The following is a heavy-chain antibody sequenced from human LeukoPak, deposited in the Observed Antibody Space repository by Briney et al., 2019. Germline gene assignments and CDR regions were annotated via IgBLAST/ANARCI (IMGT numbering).Heavy chain of an antibody. CDR3: AREVVPAAFAMDV. Sequence: SETLSLTCTVSGGSISSSSYYWYWIRQHPGKGLEWIGYIYYSGSTYYNPSLKSRLTISVDTSKNQFSLKLSSVTAADTAVYYCAREVVPAAFAMDVWGQGTTVTVSS. D-gene: IGHD2-2*01. CDR1: GGSISSSSYY. CDR2: IYYSGST. J-gene: IGHJ6*02. V-gene: IGHV4-31*03.